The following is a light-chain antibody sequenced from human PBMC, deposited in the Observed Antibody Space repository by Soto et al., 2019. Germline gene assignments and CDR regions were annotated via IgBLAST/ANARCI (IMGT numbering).Light chain of an antibody. CDR2: AAS. Sequence: DIQMTQSPSSVSASVGDRVTMTCRASQGINSWLAWYQQKPGKAPKLLIYAASNLQSGVPSRFRGSGSGTDFTLTISSLQPQDFATYYCQQANSFPWTFGQGTKVEIK. J-gene: IGKJ1*01. CDR1: QGINSW. CDR3: QQANSFPWT. V-gene: IGKV1-12*01.